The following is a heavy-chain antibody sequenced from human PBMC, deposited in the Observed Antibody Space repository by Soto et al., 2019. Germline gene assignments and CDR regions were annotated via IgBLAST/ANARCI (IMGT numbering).Heavy chain of an antibody. CDR2: IRSNSNNI. J-gene: IGHJ5*01. CDR1: GLNISDYS. Sequence: AGGSMRLSCTGAGLNISDYSRNWVRKDTGKGLEWVSYIRSNSNNIYYADSVKGQFTISRDNSKNSLYLQMNSLRAEDTAVYYCAKDHGTYGPNWIDSWGQGTLVTVSS. D-gene: IGHD3-10*01. CDR3: AKDHGTYGPNWIDS. V-gene: IGHV3-48*01.